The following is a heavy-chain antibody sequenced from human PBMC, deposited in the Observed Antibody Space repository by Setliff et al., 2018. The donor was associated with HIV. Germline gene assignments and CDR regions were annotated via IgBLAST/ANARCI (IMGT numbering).Heavy chain of an antibody. J-gene: IGHJ4*02. CDR3: AGGPGTTSIDY. CDR1: GGSFSGYY. Sequence: TSETLSLTCAVYGGSFSGYYWSWIRQPPGKGLEWIGEINHSGSTNYNMSLWSHVTISLDASRNQFSLELISVTAADTAVYYCAGGPGTTSIDYWAQGTLVTVSS. D-gene: IGHD1-26*01. CDR2: INHSGST. V-gene: IGHV4-34*01.